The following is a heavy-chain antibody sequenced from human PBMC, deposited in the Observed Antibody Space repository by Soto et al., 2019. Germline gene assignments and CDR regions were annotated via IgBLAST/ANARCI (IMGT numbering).Heavy chain of an antibody. CDR1: GGSISSSSYY. CDR3: ARQSPDYLGSVGWFDP. Sequence: SETLSLTCTVSGGSISSSSYYWVWIRQPPGKGLEWIGSIYYSGTTYYNPSLKSRVTISVDTSKNQLSLKLRSVTAADTAVYYCARQSPDYLGSVGWFDPWGQGTLVTVSS. D-gene: IGHD1-26*01. CDR2: IYYSGTT. V-gene: IGHV4-39*01. J-gene: IGHJ5*02.